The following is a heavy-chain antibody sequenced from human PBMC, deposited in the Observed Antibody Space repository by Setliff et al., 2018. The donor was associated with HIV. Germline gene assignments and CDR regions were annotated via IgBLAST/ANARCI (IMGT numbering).Heavy chain of an antibody. V-gene: IGHV1-18*01. CDR2: ISAYNGNR. CDR1: GYTFNSYA. J-gene: IGHJ1*01. CDR3: ASHPPWLDRAEYFQH. Sequence: ASVKVSCKTSGYTFNSYAISWVRQAPGQGLEWMGWISAYNGNRNYAKKFQGRVTVTKDSSTSIAYMELRNLRSDDTAVCYCASHPPWLDRAEYFQHWGQGTLVTVSS. D-gene: IGHD6-19*01.